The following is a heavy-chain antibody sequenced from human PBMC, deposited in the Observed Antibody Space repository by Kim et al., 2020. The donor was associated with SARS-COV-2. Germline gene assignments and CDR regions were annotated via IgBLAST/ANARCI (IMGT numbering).Heavy chain of an antibody. Sequence: ASVKVSCEASGYIFTTYGITWVRQAPGQGLEWMGWISAYNGNRNYTQKLQGRVTMTTDTSTSTAYMELRSLRSDDTAVYYCARASRRTVTTDYWGQGTLVTVSS. CDR1: GYIFTTYG. CDR2: ISAYNGNR. J-gene: IGHJ4*02. CDR3: ARASRRTVTTDY. D-gene: IGHD4-17*01. V-gene: IGHV1-18*01.